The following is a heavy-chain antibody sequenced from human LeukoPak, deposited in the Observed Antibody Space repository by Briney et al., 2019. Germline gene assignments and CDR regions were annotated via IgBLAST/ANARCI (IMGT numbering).Heavy chain of an antibody. D-gene: IGHD5-18*01. J-gene: IGHJ5*02. Sequence: ASVKVSCKASGYTFTSYGISWVRQAPGQGLELMGWISAYNGNTNYAQKLQGRVTMTTDTSTSTAYMELRSLRSDDTAVYYCARDRIQLWLMNNWFDPWGQGTLVTVSS. CDR2: ISAYNGNT. V-gene: IGHV1-18*01. CDR3: ARDRIQLWLMNNWFDP. CDR1: GYTFTSYG.